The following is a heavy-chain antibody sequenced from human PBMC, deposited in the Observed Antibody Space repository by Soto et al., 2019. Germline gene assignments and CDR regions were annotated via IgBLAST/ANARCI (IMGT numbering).Heavy chain of an antibody. V-gene: IGHV4-59*08. D-gene: IGHD2-15*01. CDR2: IYYSGST. CDR3: ARRWGSAADY. Sequence: SETLSLTCTVSGGSISSYYWSWIRQPPGKGLEWIGYIYYSGSTNYNPSLKSRVTISVDTSKNQFSLKLSSVTAADTAVYYCARRWGSAADYWGQGTLVTVPS. J-gene: IGHJ4*02. CDR1: GGSISSYY.